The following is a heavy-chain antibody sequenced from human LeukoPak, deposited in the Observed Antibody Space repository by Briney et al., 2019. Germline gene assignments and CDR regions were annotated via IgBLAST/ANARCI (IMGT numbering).Heavy chain of an antibody. V-gene: IGHV7-4-1*02. CDR1: GYTFTSYA. CDR2: INTNTGNP. Sequence: ASVKVSCKASGYTFTSYAMNWVRRAPGQGLEWMGWINTNTGNPTYAQGFTGRFVFSLDTSVSTAYLQISSLKAEDTAVYYCARDGLPIPHYGSGSYLIYWGQGTLVTVSS. J-gene: IGHJ4*02. CDR3: ARDGLPIPHYGSGSYLIY. D-gene: IGHD3-10*01.